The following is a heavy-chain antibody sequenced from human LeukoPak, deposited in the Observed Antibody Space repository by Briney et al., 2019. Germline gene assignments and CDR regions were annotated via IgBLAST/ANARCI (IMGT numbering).Heavy chain of an antibody. D-gene: IGHD3-22*01. Sequence: ASVKVSCKASGYTFTSYDINWVRQATGQGLEWMGWMNPNSGNTGYAQKFQGRVTMTRNTSISTAYMELSSLRSEDTAVYYCARGGYHDSSGYYYVALFDYWGQGTLVTVSS. J-gene: IGHJ4*02. CDR1: GYTFTSYD. CDR2: MNPNSGNT. CDR3: ARGGYHDSSGYYYVALFDY. V-gene: IGHV1-8*01.